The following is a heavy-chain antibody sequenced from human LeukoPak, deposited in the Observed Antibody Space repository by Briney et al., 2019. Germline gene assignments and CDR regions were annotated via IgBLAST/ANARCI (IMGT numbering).Heavy chain of an antibody. J-gene: IGHJ4*02. CDR1: GYTFTGYY. V-gene: IGHV1-2*02. CDR3: ARDQDYRNYVAEY. CDR2: VNPNSGDT. Sequence: ASVRVSCKASGYTFTGYYMHWVRQAPGQGLEWKGCVNPNSGDTNYAQKFQGRVTMTRDTSISTAYLELNRLRSDDTAVYYCARDQDYRNYVAEYWGQGTLVNVSS. D-gene: IGHD4-11*01.